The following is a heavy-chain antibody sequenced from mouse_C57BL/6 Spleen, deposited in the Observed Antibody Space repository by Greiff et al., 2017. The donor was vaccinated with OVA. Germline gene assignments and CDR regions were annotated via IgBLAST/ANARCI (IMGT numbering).Heavy chain of an antibody. CDR3: ARPGLRLAMDY. J-gene: IGHJ4*01. V-gene: IGHV1-26*01. Sequence: VQLQQSGPELVKPGASVKISCKASGYTFTDYYMNWVKQSHGKSLEWIGDINPNNGGTSYNQKFKGKATLTVDKSSSTAYMELRSLTSEDSAVYYCARPGLRLAMDYWGQGTSVTVSS. D-gene: IGHD2-4*01. CDR2: INPNNGGT. CDR1: GYTFTDYY.